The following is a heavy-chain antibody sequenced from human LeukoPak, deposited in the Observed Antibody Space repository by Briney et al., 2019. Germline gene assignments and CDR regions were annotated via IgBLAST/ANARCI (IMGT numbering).Heavy chain of an antibody. D-gene: IGHD3-3*01. Sequence: TGGSLRLSCAASGFTFSSYWMNWVRQAPGKGLVWVSRIASDGSSTTYADSVKGRFSISRDNAKNSVSLQLNSLRAEDTAVYFCVRSIDAWGQGTLVTVSS. CDR2: IASDGSST. J-gene: IGHJ5*02. CDR1: GFTFSSYW. CDR3: VRSIDA. V-gene: IGHV3-74*01.